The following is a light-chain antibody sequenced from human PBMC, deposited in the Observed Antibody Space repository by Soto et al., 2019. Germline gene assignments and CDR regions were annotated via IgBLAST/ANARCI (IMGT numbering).Light chain of an antibody. CDR3: QQYGSSPT. Sequence: EFVLTQSPGTLSLSPGERATLSCRTSQSASSSYLAWYQQKPGQAPRLLIYGASSRATGIPDRFSGSGSGTDFTLTISRLEPEDFAVYYCQQYGSSPTFGQGTKVEIK. V-gene: IGKV3-20*01. CDR2: GAS. J-gene: IGKJ1*01. CDR1: QSASSSY.